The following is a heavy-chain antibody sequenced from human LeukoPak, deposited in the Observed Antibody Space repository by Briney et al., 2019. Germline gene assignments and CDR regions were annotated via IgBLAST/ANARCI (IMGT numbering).Heavy chain of an antibody. CDR3: AREEEYSYGYCDY. CDR1: GFTFSSYG. Sequence: GGSLRLSCAASGFTFSSYGMHWVRQAPGKGLEWVAVIWYDGSNKYYADSVKGRFTISRDNSKNTLYLQMNSLRAEDTAVYYCAREEEYSYGYCDYWGQGTLVTASS. D-gene: IGHD5-18*01. V-gene: IGHV3-33*01. J-gene: IGHJ4*02. CDR2: IWYDGSNK.